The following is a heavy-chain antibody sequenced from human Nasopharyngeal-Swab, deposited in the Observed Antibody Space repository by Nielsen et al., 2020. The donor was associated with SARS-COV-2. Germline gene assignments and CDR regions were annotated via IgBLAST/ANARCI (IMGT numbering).Heavy chain of an antibody. D-gene: IGHD3-9*01. J-gene: IGHJ4*02. CDR1: GGTFSSYA. CDR2: IIPIFGTA. Sequence: SVKVSCKASGGTFSSYAISWVRQAPGQGLEWMGGIIPIFGTANYAQKFQGRVTITADESTSTAYMELSSLRSEDTAVYYCASRGGTNYDILTGYFDYWGQGTLVTVSS. V-gene: IGHV1-69*13. CDR3: ASRGGTNYDILTGYFDY.